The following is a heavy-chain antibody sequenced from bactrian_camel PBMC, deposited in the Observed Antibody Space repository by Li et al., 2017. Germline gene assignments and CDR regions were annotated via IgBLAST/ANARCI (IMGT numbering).Heavy chain of an antibody. D-gene: IGHD1*01. J-gene: IGHJ7*01. Sequence: VQLVESGGGSVQAGGSLRLSCLVSGYWSCTYDMSWHRQAPGKEREGIATLEPNSSRTYYADSVKGRFAISRDNTKDMLYLQMNNLEPEDTAMYYCAADLTCRPGDARIVRRRLRAMDAWGKGTQVTVS. CDR1: GYWSCTYD. CDR2: LEPNSSRT. V-gene: IGHV3S40*01.